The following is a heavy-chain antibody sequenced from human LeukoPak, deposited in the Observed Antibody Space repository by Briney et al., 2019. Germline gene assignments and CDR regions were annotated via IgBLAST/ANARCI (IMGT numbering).Heavy chain of an antibody. CDR1: GFTVSSNY. V-gene: IGHV3-66*01. Sequence: GGCLRPACAASGFTVSSNYMGWVRQAPGKWRGWVSVIYSGGSTSYADSVKGRFTISRDSSKNTVSLQMNNLRAEDTAVYYCAREAGPGSADYCNQATLATVSS. CDR2: IYSGGST. J-gene: IGHJ4*02. CDR3: AREAGPGSADY.